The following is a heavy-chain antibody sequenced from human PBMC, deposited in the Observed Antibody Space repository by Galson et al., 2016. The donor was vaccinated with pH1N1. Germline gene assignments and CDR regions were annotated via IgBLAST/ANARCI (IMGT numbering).Heavy chain of an antibody. CDR3: ARQDDFGDYRVSAFDI. Sequence: QSGAEVKKPGESLKISCKASGYRFTSYWIAWVRQVPGKGLEWVGVVNPGGSTIRYGPPFQGQVTISSDKSINTAYLQWISLKASDTATYYCARQDDFGDYRVSAFDIWGQGTMVIVSS. V-gene: IGHV5-51*03. CDR2: VNPGGSTI. CDR1: GYRFTSYW. D-gene: IGHD4-17*01. J-gene: IGHJ3*02.